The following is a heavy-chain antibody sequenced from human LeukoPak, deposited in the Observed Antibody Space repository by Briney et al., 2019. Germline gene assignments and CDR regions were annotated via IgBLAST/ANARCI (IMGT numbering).Heavy chain of an antibody. Sequence: SETLSLTCTVSGGSISSGDYYWSWIRQPPGKGLEWIGYIYYSGSTYYNPPLKSRVTISVDTSKNQFSLKLSSVTAADTAVYYCAREWVTILHYMDVWGKGTTVTVSS. CDR2: IYYSGST. D-gene: IGHD3-3*01. CDR1: GGSISSGDYY. V-gene: IGHV4-30-4*08. J-gene: IGHJ6*03. CDR3: AREWVTILHYMDV.